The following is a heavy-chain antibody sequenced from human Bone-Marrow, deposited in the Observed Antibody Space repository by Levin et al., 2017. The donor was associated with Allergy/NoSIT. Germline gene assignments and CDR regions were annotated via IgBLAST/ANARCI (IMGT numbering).Heavy chain of an antibody. J-gene: IGHJ4*02. CDR3: VKGSDILTGYYIDQHDY. Sequence: GGSLRLSCSASGFTFSSYAMHWVRQAPGKGLEYVSAISSNGGSTYYADSVKGRFTISRDNSKNTLYLQMSSLRAEDTAVYYCVKGSDILTGYYIDQHDYWGQGTLVTVSS. V-gene: IGHV3-64D*06. CDR1: GFTFSSYA. CDR2: ISSNGGST. D-gene: IGHD3-9*01.